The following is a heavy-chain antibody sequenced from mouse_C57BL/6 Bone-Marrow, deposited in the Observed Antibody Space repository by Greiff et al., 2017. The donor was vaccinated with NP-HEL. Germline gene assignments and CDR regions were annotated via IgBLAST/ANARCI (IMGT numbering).Heavy chain of an antibody. V-gene: IGHV14-4*01. D-gene: IGHD2-3*01. CDR2: IDPENGDT. Sequence: VKLQESGAELVRPGASVKLSCTASGFNITDDYMHWVKQRPEQGLEWIGWIDPENGDTEYASKFQGKATITADTSSNTAYLQLSSLTSEDTAVYYCTTSYDGYYAMDYWGQGTSVTVSS. CDR3: TTSYDGYYAMDY. J-gene: IGHJ4*01. CDR1: GFNITDDY.